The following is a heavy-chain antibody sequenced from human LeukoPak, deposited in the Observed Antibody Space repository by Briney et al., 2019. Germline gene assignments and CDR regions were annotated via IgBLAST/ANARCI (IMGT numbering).Heavy chain of an antibody. CDR2: INPNSGGT. CDR3: ARASPKTIAVAGPYYYYGMDV. J-gene: IGHJ6*02. Sequence: GASVKVSFKASGYTFTGYYMHWVRQAPGQGLEWMGWINPNSGGTNYAQKFQGRVTMTRDTSISTAYMELSRLRSDDTAVYYCARASPKTIAVAGPYYYYGMDVWGQGTTVTVSS. CDR1: GYTFTGYY. D-gene: IGHD6-19*01. V-gene: IGHV1-2*02.